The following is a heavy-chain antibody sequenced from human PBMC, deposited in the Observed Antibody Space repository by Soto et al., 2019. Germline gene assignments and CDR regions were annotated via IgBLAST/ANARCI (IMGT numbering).Heavy chain of an antibody. CDR3: ARVVGITGTIRWLERPRPKKNGAGYYYYYMDV. CDR1: GGSFSGYS. D-gene: IGHD1-7*01. Sequence: PSEPLSITCAVYGGSFSGYSWSWIHQPPGKGLEWIGDINHSGSTNYNPSLKSRVTISVDTSKNQFSLKLSSVTDADTAVYYCARVVGITGTIRWLERPRPKKNGAGYYYYYMDVWGKGTTVTVSS. J-gene: IGHJ6*03. CDR2: INHSGST. V-gene: IGHV4-34*01.